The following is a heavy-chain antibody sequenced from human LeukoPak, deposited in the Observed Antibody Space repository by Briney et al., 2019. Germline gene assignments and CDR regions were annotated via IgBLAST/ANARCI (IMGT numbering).Heavy chain of an antibody. V-gene: IGHV1-69*13. D-gene: IGHD3-22*01. CDR3: AREPESSGYYFFS. CDR1: GGTFSTYA. Sequence: SVKVSCKASGGTFSTYAICWVRQAPGQGLEWVGGIIPIFGTADYAQKFQGRVTITADESTSTAYMALSSLRSEDTAVYYCAREPESSGYYFFSWGQGTLVTVSS. J-gene: IGHJ5*02. CDR2: IIPIFGTA.